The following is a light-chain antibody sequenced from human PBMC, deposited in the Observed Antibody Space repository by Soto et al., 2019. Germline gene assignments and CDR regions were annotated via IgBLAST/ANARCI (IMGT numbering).Light chain of an antibody. CDR3: SSFTSSKTWL. V-gene: IGLV2-14*01. CDR2: EVT. Sequence: QAVVTQPASVSGSPGQSITMSCTGTSSNVGGYNYVSWYQQYPGKAPKLMIFEVTKRPSGVSDRFSGSKSGNTASLTISGVLSEDEADYYCSSFTSSKTWLLGGGTKLTVL. CDR1: SSNVGGYNY. J-gene: IGLJ3*02.